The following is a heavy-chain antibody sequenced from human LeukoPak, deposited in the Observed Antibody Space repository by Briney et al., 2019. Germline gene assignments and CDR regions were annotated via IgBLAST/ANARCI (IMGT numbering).Heavy chain of an antibody. Sequence: GGSLRLSCAASGFTFSSYWMSWVRQAPEKGLEWVANIKQDGSEKYYVDSVKGRFTISRDNSKSTLYLQMNSLRVEDTAVYYCARVGGHWGQGTLVTVSS. CDR2: IKQDGSEK. V-gene: IGHV3-7*03. D-gene: IGHD3-10*01. CDR1: GFTFSSYW. CDR3: ARVGGH. J-gene: IGHJ4*02.